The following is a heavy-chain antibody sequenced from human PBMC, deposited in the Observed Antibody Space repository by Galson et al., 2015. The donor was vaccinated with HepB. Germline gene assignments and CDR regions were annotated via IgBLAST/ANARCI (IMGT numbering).Heavy chain of an antibody. CDR3: ASATSGVAPYYYMDV. D-gene: IGHD3-3*01. J-gene: IGHJ6*03. CDR1: GYTFTDYY. V-gene: IGHV1-69-2*01. Sequence: VKVSCKVSGYTFTDYYMHWVQQAPGKGLEWTGLVDPEDGETIYAEKFQGRVTMTRDTSISTAYMELSRLRSDDTAVYYCASATSGVAPYYYMDVWGKGTTVTVSS. CDR2: VDPEDGET.